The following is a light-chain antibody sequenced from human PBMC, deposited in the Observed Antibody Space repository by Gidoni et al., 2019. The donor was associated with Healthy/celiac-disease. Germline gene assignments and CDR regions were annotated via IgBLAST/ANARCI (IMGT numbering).Light chain of an antibody. Sequence: NFMLTQPHSVSESPGKTVTISCTRSSGSIASNYVQWYQQRPGSSPTTLIYEDNQRPSGVPDRFSGSIDISSNSASLTISGLKTEDEADYYCQSYDSSNPWVFGGGTKLTVL. V-gene: IGLV6-57*01. CDR3: QSYDSSNPWV. J-gene: IGLJ3*02. CDR2: EDN. CDR1: SGSIASNY.